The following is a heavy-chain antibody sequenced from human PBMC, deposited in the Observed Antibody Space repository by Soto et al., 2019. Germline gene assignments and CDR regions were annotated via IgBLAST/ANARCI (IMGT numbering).Heavy chain of an antibody. J-gene: IGHJ6*03. D-gene: IGHD5-12*01. CDR1: GYTFTSYD. V-gene: IGHV1-8*01. Sequence: ASVKVSCKASGYTFTSYDINWVRQATGQGLEWMGWMNPNSGNTGYAQKFQGRVTMTRNTSISTAYMELSSLRSEDTAVYYCARVTGEEYSGYGDYYYMDVWGKGTTVTVSS. CDR3: ARVTGEEYSGYGDYYYMDV. CDR2: MNPNSGNT.